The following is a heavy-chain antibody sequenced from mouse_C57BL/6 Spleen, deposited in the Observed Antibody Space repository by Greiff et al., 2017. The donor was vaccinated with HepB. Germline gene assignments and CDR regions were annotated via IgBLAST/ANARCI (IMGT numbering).Heavy chain of an antibody. Sequence: QVQLQQSGPGLVQPSQSLSITCTVSGFALTSYGVHWVRQSPGKGLEWLGVIWRGGSTDYNAACMSRLSITKDNSKSQVFCKMNSLQADDTAIYYCAKNDGDYGVYWYFDVWGTGTTVTVSS. CDR2: IWRGGST. D-gene: IGHD2-13*01. J-gene: IGHJ1*03. CDR3: AKNDGDYGVYWYFDV. V-gene: IGHV2-5*01. CDR1: GFALTSYG.